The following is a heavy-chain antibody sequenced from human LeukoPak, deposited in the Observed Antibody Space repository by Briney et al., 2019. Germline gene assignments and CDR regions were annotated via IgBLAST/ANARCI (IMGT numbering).Heavy chain of an antibody. CDR1: GFTFSSYS. D-gene: IGHD5-12*01. CDR2: ISSSSSYI. J-gene: IGHJ3*02. CDR3: AREEYSGDAFDI. Sequence: KAGGSLRLSCAASGFTFSSYSMNWVRQAPGKGLEWVSSISSSSSYIYYADSVKGRFTISRDNAKNSLYLQMNSLRAEDTAVYYCAREEYSGDAFDIWGQGTMVTVSS. V-gene: IGHV3-21*01.